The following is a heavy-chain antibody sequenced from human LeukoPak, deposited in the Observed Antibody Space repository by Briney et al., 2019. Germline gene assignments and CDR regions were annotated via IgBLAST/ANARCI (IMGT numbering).Heavy chain of an antibody. CDR1: GYTFTGYY. V-gene: IGHV1-2*02. D-gene: IGHD3-3*02. Sequence: ASVKVSCKASGYTFTGYYMHWVRQAPGQGLEWMGWINPNSGGTNYAQKFQGGVTMTRDTSISTAYMELSRLRSDDTAVYYCARALAPYYYYHMDVWGKGTTVTISS. CDR3: ARALAPYYYYHMDV. CDR2: INPNSGGT. J-gene: IGHJ6*03.